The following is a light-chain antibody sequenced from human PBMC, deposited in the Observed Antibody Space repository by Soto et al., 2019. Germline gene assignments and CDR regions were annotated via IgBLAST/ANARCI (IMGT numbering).Light chain of an antibody. V-gene: IGKV1-17*01. CDR2: SAS. CDR3: LQHSDYPFT. CDR1: QGIRDA. Sequence: DIQMTQSPSSLSASVGDRVTITCRASQGIRDALGWYQQKPGKVPKRLIYSASSLQNGVPSRFSGSGSETVFTLTISSLQPEDFAIYFCLQHSDYPFTFGQGTRLEI. J-gene: IGKJ2*01.